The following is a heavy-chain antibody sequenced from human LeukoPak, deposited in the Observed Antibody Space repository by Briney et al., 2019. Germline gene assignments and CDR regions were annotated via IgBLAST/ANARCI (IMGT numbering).Heavy chain of an antibody. CDR1: GFTFSNAW. J-gene: IGHJ3*02. Sequence: PGGSLRLSCAASGFTFSNAWMSWVPQAPGKGLEWVGRIKSKTDGGTTDYAAPVKGRFTISRDDSKNTLYLQMNSLKTEDTAVYYCTTDTMIYAFDIWGQGTMVTVSS. CDR3: TTDTMIYAFDI. V-gene: IGHV3-15*01. D-gene: IGHD3-22*01. CDR2: IKSKTDGGTT.